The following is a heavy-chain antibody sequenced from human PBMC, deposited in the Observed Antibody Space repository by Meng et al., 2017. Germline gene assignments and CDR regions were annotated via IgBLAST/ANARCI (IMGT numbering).Heavy chain of an antibody. J-gene: IGHJ4*02. CDR2: INPKSGDT. V-gene: IGHV1-2*06. CDR3: ARDEDISAAGKLFGDY. Sequence: QVASGQAASEVNKSGASVKVTCKPSGHNFPDYYIHWVRRAPGQGLEWMGRINPKSGDTHYAQKFQARVTMTGDTSISTAYMELSGLRSDDTAMYYCARDEDISAAGKLFGDYWGQGTLVTVSS. D-gene: IGHD6-25*01. CDR1: GHNFPDYY.